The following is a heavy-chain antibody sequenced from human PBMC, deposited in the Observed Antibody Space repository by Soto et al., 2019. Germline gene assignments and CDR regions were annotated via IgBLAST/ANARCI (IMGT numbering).Heavy chain of an antibody. D-gene: IGHD6-19*01. Sequence: PSETLSLTCTVSGGSISSYYWIWIRQPPGKGLECIGYIYYSGSTNYNPSLKSRVTISVDTSKNQFSLKLSSVTAADTAVYYCARTVPRHASSGWYWFNPWGQGTLVTVSS. CDR1: GGSISSYY. CDR2: IYYSGST. V-gene: IGHV4-59*01. J-gene: IGHJ5*02. CDR3: ARTVPRHASSGWYWFNP.